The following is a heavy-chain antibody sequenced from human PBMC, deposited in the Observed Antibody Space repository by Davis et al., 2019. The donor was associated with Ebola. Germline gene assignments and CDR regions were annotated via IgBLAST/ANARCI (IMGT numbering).Heavy chain of an antibody. D-gene: IGHD3-22*01. CDR2: ISDGDNTI. V-gene: IGHV3-48*04. CDR3: ARRVYDSSGYYYMDV. Sequence: GESLKISCAASGFTFTNFAMNWVRQAPGKGLEWLSYISDGDNTIYYSDSVRGRFTISRDNAKDSLYLQMNSLRAEDTALYYCARRVYDSSGYYYMDVWGKGTTVTVSS. J-gene: IGHJ6*03. CDR1: GFTFTNFA.